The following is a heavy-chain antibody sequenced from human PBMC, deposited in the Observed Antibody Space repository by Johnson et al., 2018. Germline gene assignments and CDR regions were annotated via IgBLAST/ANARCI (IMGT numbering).Heavy chain of an antibody. CDR2: ISYDGSNK. CDR3: ARYCSGGSCFQTIDY. CDR1: GFTFSSYG. D-gene: IGHD2-15*01. V-gene: IGHV3-30*03. J-gene: IGHJ4*02. Sequence: VQLVETGGGVVQPGRSLRLSCAASGFTFSSYGMHWVRQAPGKGLEWVAVISYDGSNKYYADSVKGRFTISRDNSKNTLYLQMNSLRAEDTAVYYWARYCSGGSCFQTIDYWGQGTLVTVSS.